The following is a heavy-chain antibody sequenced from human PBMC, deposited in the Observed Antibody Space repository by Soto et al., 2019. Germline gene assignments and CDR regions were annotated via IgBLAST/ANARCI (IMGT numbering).Heavy chain of an antibody. D-gene: IGHD2-15*01. Sequence: EVQLVQSGAEVKKPGESLKISCKGSGYSFTSYWIGWVRQMPGKGLEWMGIIYPGDSDTRYSPSFQGQVTISADKSIXTXXLQWGSPKASDHAMYYCATRGIGYGSGGSCRRFEPWGQGTLVTVSS. CDR2: IYPGDSDT. CDR3: ATRGIGYGSGGSCRRFEP. CDR1: GYSFTSYW. J-gene: IGHJ5*02. V-gene: IGHV5-51*03.